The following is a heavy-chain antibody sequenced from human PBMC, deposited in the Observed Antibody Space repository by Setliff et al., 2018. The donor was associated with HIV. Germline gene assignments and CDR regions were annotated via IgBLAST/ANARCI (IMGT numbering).Heavy chain of an antibody. Sequence: GGSLRLSCAASGFTFTGSEMNWVRQAPGKGLEWVSYISGGGRTTYYADSVKGRFTISRDTAKPSLYLQMSSLRVEDTAVYYCVRGHCNSATCWFGPWGQGTLVTVSS. J-gene: IGHJ5*02. D-gene: IGHD6-13*01. V-gene: IGHV3-48*03. CDR2: ISGGGRTT. CDR1: GFTFTGSE. CDR3: VRGHCNSATCWFGP.